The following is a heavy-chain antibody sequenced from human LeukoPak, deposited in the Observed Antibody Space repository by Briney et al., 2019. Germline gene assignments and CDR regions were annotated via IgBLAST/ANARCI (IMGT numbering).Heavy chain of an antibody. CDR1: GFTFSSYS. CDR2: ISSSSSYI. D-gene: IGHD6-13*01. V-gene: IGHV3-21*01. Sequence: GGSLRLSCAASGFTFSSYSMNWVRQAPGKGLEWVSSISSSSSYIYYADSVKGRFTISRDNAKNSLYLQMNSLRAEDTTVYYCAREPSSSWNATFDYWGQGTLVTVSS. CDR3: AREPSSSWNATFDY. J-gene: IGHJ4*02.